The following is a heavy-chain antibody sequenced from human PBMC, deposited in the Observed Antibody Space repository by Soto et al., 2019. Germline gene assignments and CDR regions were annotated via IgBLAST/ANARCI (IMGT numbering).Heavy chain of an antibody. V-gene: IGHV3-13*04. CDR1: GFTFSSYD. CDR2: IGTAGDT. J-gene: IGHJ6*02. D-gene: IGHD3-9*01. CDR3: ARGHRYYDIFTGYYPDYYYGMDV. Sequence: EVQLVESGGGLVQPGGSLRLSCAASGFTFSSYDMHWVRQATGKGLEWVSAIGTAGDTYYPGSVKGRFTISRENAKNSLYLQMNSLRAGDTAVYYCARGHRYYDIFTGYYPDYYYGMDVWGQGTTVTVSS.